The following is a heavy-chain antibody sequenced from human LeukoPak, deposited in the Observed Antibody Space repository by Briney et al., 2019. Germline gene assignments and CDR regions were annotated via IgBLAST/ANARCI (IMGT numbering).Heavy chain of an antibody. Sequence: GGSLRLSCAASGFSFSSYSMHWVRQAPGKGLEWVSSISNTGSSINYADSVKGRFAISRDNSKNTLYLQMNSLRAEDTAVYYCAKDASTYYYDSSGYGYYYYYYMDVWGKGTTVTISS. V-gene: IGHV3-48*01. D-gene: IGHD3-22*01. CDR3: AKDASTYYYDSSGYGYYYYYYMDV. CDR1: GFSFSSYS. CDR2: ISNTGSSI. J-gene: IGHJ6*03.